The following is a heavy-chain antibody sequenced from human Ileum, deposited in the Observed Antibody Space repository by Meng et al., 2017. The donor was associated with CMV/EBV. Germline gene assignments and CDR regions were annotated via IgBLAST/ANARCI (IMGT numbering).Heavy chain of an antibody. J-gene: IGHJ4*02. V-gene: IGHV3-30-3*01. D-gene: IGHD7-27*01. CDR2: ISYDGSNK. Sequence: GESLKISCAASGFTFSSYAMHWVRQAPGKGLEWVAVISYDGSNKYYADSVKGRFTISRDNSKNTSYLQMNSLRAEDTAVYYCARDGDSGDFDYWGQGTLVTVSS. CDR3: ARDGDSGDFDY. CDR1: GFTFSSYA.